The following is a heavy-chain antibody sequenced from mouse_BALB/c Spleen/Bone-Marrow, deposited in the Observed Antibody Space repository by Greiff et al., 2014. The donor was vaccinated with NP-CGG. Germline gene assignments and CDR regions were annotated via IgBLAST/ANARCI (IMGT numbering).Heavy chain of an antibody. V-gene: IGHV1S81*02. D-gene: IGHD2-12*01. CDR3: TRSELRRGGYALDY. J-gene: IGHJ4*01. Sequence: VQLQESRAELVKPGASVKLSCKASGYSFTSYWMHWVKQRPGQGLEWIGEIIPSNGRSNYNEKFKSKATLTVDKSSSTAYMQLSGQTSEDSAVYYCTRSELRRGGYALDYWGLGTSVTVSS. CDR1: GYSFTSYW. CDR2: IIPSNGRS.